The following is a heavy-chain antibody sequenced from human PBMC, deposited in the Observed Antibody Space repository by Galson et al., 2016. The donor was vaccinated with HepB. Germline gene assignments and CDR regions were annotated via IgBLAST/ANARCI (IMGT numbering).Heavy chain of an antibody. D-gene: IGHD3-10*01. V-gene: IGHV3-74*01. J-gene: IGHJ4*02. CDR2: INSDGSST. Sequence: SLRLSCAASGFTFSDWDFHWVRQAPGKGLVWVSRINSDGSSTGFADSVKGRFTISRDNAKNTLYPQMNSLRAEDTAVYYCASSVRGSGSPPGGYWGQGTLVTVSS. CDR1: GFTFSDWD. CDR3: ASSVRGSGSPPGGY.